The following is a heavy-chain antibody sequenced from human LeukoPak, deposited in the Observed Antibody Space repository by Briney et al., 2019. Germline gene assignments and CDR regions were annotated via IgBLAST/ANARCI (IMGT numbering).Heavy chain of an antibody. CDR2: IRGSGSST. J-gene: IGHJ4*02. D-gene: IGHD3-10*01. CDR1: GFTFGDYL. V-gene: IGHV3-23*01. CDR3: AKVLYGSGSYYPTFDY. Sequence: GGSLRLSCTASGFTFGDYLMSWFRQAPGKGLEWVSAIRGSGSSTYYADSVKGRFTISRDNSKNTLYLQMNSLRAEDTAVYYCAKVLYGSGSYYPTFDYWGQGTLVTVSS.